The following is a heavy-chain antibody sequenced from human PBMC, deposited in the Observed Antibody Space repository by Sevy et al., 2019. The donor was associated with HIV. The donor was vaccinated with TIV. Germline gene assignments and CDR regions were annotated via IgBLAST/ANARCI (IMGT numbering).Heavy chain of an antibody. V-gene: IGHV3-9*01. J-gene: IGHJ6*02. CDR3: AKDINRGCDGVNCYSYYYYFYGLDV. CDR2: ISWNSRNI. Sequence: GGSLRLSCAASGFPFNDHAMHWVRQVPGKGLEWVSGISWNSRNIGYADSVKGRFTISRDNTRQFVYLEMHSLRPEDTALYYCAKDINRGCDGVNCYSYYYYFYGLDVWGQGTTVTVSS. CDR1: GFPFNDHA. D-gene: IGHD2-21*01.